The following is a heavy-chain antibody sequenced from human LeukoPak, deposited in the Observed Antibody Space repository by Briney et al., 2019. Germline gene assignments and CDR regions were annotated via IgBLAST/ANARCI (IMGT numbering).Heavy chain of an antibody. V-gene: IGHV4-38-2*02. Sequence: PSETLSLTCTVSGYSISSGYYWGWTRQPPGKGLEWIGSIYHSGSTYYNPSLKSRVTISVDTSKNQFSLKLSSVTAADTAVYYCARGYYQGAFDYWGQGTLVTVSS. D-gene: IGHD2-2*01. CDR1: GYSISSGYY. CDR2: IYHSGST. CDR3: ARGYYQGAFDY. J-gene: IGHJ4*02.